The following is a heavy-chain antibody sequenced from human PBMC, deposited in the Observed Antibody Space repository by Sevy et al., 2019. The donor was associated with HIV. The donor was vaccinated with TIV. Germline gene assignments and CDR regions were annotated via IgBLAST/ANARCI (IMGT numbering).Heavy chain of an antibody. CDR1: GGSIASGDHT. CDR2: VVHSGGT. J-gene: IGHJ4*02. CDR3: AREVVPQGYFDY. Sequence: SETLSLTCTVSGGSIASGDHTWAWLPQPPGQALEWIGYVVHSGGTFYNPSLRSGVTISVDTSKSQFSLNLSSVTAADTAVYYCAREVVPQGYFDYWGQGILVTVSS. V-gene: IGHV4-30-2*01. D-gene: IGHD2-15*01.